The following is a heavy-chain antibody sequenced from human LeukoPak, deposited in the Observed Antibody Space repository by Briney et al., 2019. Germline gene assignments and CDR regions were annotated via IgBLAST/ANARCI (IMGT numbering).Heavy chain of an antibody. CDR2: ISGSGGST. CDR1: GGSISSYY. D-gene: IGHD6-19*01. V-gene: IGHV3-23*01. Sequence: ETLSLTCTVSGGSISSYYWSWVRQAPGKGLEWVSAISGSGGSTYYADSVKGRFTISRDNSKNTLYLQMNSLRVEDTAVYYCATTGDPGIVVAGPFDYWGQGTLVTVSS. CDR3: ATTGDPGIVVAGPFDY. J-gene: IGHJ4*02.